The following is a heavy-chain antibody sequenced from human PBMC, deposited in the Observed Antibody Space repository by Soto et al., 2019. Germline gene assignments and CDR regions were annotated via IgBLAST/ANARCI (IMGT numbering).Heavy chain of an antibody. Sequence: SETLSLTCAVYGGSFSGYYWSWIRQPPGKGLEWIGEINHSGSTNYNPSLKSRVTISVDTSKNQFSLKLSSVTAADTAVYYCARGSGSYYRPSDYWGQGTLVTVSS. J-gene: IGHJ4*02. V-gene: IGHV4-34*01. CDR3: ARGSGSYYRPSDY. CDR1: GGSFSGYY. D-gene: IGHD3-10*01. CDR2: INHSGST.